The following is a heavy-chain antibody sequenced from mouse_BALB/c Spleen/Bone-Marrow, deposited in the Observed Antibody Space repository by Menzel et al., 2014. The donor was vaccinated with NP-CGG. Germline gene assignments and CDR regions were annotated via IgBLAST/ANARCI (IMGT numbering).Heavy chain of an antibody. D-gene: IGHD3-2*02. V-gene: IGHV1S56*01. Sequence: LVESGPELVKPGASVRLSCKAAGYTFTSYYIHWVKQRPGQGLEWIGWIYPGNVNTKYNEKFKGKATLTADKSSSTAYIQLSSLTSEDSAVYFYASEAIWNVDYWGQGTSLTVSS. CDR3: ASEAIWNVDY. CDR1: GYTFTSYY. J-gene: IGHJ2*02. CDR2: IYPGNVNT.